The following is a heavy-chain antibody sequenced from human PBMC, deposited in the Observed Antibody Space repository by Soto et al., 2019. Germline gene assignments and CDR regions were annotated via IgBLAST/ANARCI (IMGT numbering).Heavy chain of an antibody. Sequence: GGSLRLSCAASGSTFSSYDMHWVRQATGKGLEWVSAIGTAGDTYYPGSVKGRFTISRENAKNSLYLQMNSLRAGDTAVYYCARAPYDSSGAYFDYWGQGTLVTVSS. V-gene: IGHV3-13*01. CDR1: GSTFSSYD. D-gene: IGHD3-22*01. CDR3: ARAPYDSSGAYFDY. J-gene: IGHJ4*02. CDR2: IGTAGDT.